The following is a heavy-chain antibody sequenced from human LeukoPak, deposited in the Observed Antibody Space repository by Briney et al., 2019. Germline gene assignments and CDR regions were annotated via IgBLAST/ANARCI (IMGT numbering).Heavy chain of an antibody. CDR3: ARGANYDFWSGYYTSFDY. CDR1: GGSFSGYY. CDR2: IYYSGST. J-gene: IGHJ4*02. Sequence: SSETLSLTCAVYGGSFSGYYWSWIRQHPGKGLEWIGYIYYSGSTYYNPSLKSRVTISVDTSKNQFSLKLSSVTAADTAVYYCARGANYDFWSGYYTSFDYWGQGTLVTVSS. V-gene: IGHV4-31*11. D-gene: IGHD3-3*01.